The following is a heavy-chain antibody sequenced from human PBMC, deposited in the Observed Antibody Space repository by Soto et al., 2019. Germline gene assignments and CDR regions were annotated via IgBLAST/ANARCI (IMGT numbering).Heavy chain of an antibody. D-gene: IGHD2-21*02. CDR2: IYYSGST. V-gene: IGHV4-59*12. Sequence: SETLSLTCIVSGGAISSYYWSWIRQSPEKGLEWLAYIYYSGSTNYNPSLTSRLTILVDTAKNQFSLKLSSVTAADTAVYYCARGGVTPFDWGQGTLVTVSS. J-gene: IGHJ4*02. CDR1: GGAISSYY. CDR3: ARGGVTPFD.